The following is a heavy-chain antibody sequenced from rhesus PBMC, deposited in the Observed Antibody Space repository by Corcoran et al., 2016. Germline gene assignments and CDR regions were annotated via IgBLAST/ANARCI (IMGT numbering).Heavy chain of an antibody. D-gene: IGHD2-21*01. V-gene: IGHV3-201*01. CDR2: ISWSGGST. CDR1: GFTFDDYA. Sequence: EVQLVESGGGVVQPGGSLRLSCAASGFTFDDYAMHWVRQAPGKGLEWVSGISWSGGSTYYADSVKGQFTISRDNAKNSLYLQMGSLRAEDPAFYYCARDLDGSGYFDYWCQGVLVTVSS. CDR3: ARDLDGSGYFDY. J-gene: IGHJ4*01.